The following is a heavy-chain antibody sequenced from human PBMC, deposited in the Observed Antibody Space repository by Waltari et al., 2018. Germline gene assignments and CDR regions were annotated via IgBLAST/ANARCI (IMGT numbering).Heavy chain of an antibody. Sequence: QVQLVQSGAEVKKPGASVKVSCKASAYTFTSYAMHWVRQAPGQRLEWMGWINAGNGNTKYSQKFQGRVTITRDTSASTAYMELSSLRSEDTAVYYCARVADNREGVAFDIWGQGTMVTVSS. CDR1: AYTFTSYA. D-gene: IGHD2-15*01. V-gene: IGHV1-3*01. J-gene: IGHJ3*02. CDR3: ARVADNREGVAFDI. CDR2: INAGNGNT.